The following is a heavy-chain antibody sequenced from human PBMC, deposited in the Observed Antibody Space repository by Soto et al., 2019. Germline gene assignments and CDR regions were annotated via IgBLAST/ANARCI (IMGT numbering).Heavy chain of an antibody. Sequence: EVQLWESGGGLVQPGGSLRLSCAGSGFTFSSHVMSWVRQAPGKGLEWVSAISGTGGTYYAESVKGRFTISRDNSKNALYLQMNNLRDEDTAVYYCATDRRGAYCSSGICYSPDYWGQGTLVIVSS. J-gene: IGHJ4*02. D-gene: IGHD2-15*01. CDR2: ISGTGGT. CDR1: GFTFSSHV. V-gene: IGHV3-23*01. CDR3: ATDRRGAYCSSGICYSPDY.